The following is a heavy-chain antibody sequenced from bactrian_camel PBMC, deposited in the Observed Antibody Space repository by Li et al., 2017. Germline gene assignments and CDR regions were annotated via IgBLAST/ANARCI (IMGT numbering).Heavy chain of an antibody. CDR3: AAYPTSGDYHRILAY. CDR2: IYTGGSST. CDR1: GFTFSSYD. V-gene: IGHV3-2*01. Sequence: HVQLVESGGGLVQPGGSLRLSCAASGFTFSSYDMSWVRRAPGKGLEWVSSIYTGGSSTYFADSVKGRFTISRDDAKNTLYLQLSSLKTEDTATYYCAAYPTSGDYHRILAYWGQGTQVTVS. D-gene: IGHD2*01. J-gene: IGHJ4*01.